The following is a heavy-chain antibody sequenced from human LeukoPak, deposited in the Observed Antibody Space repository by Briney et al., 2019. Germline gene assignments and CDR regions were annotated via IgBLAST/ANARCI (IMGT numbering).Heavy chain of an antibody. CDR2: INHSGST. D-gene: IGHD3-9*01. J-gene: IGHJ6*03. CDR3: ARRVRYFDWLPSLDYYYYYMDV. CDR1: GGSFSGYY. Sequence: SETLSLTCAVYGGSFSGYYWSWIRQPPGKGLEWIGEINHSGSTNYNPSLKSRVTISVDTSKNQFSLKLSSVTAADTAVYYCARRVRYFDWLPSLDYYYYYMDVWGKGTTVTISS. V-gene: IGHV4-34*01.